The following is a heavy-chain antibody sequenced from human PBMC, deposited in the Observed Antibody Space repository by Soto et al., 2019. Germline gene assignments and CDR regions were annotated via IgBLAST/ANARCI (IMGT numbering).Heavy chain of an antibody. J-gene: IGHJ6*02. Sequence: SVTVSCKASGGTFSSYAISWVRQAPGQGLEWMGGIIPIFGTANYAQKFQGRVTVTADESTSTAYMELSSLRSEETAVYYCARQTASRVPMLRYFDWYHGGYYYYYGRDVWGQGTTVTVSS. V-gene: IGHV1-69*13. D-gene: IGHD3-9*01. CDR3: ARQTASRVPMLRYFDWYHGGYYYYYGRDV. CDR2: IIPIFGTA. CDR1: GGTFSSYA.